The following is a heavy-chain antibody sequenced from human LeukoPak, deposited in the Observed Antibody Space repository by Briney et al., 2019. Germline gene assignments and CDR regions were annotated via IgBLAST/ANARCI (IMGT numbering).Heavy chain of an antibody. CDR3: ARDLERIVVVSLPSDY. V-gene: IGHV1-18*01. D-gene: IGHD2-21*01. J-gene: IGHJ4*02. CDR1: GYTFTSYG. CDR2: ISAYNGNT. Sequence: ASVKVSCKASGYTFTSYGISWVRQAPGQGLEWMGWISAYNGNTNYAQKLQGRVTMTTDTSTSTAYMELSSLRSEDTAVYYCARDLERIVVVSLPSDYWGQGTLVTVSS.